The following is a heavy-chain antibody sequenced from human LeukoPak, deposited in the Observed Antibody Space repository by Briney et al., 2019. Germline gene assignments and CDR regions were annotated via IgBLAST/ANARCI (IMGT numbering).Heavy chain of an antibody. J-gene: IGHJ4*02. CDR2: IYPGGSDT. Sequence: GESLKISCKGSGYSFTNYWIGWVRQMPGKGLEWMGIIYPGGSDTRYIPSFQGQVTISADKSINTAYLQWSSLKASDTAIYYCARSASRYFDWFDYWGQGTLVTVSS. CDR3: ARSASRYFDWFDY. V-gene: IGHV5-51*01. D-gene: IGHD3-9*01. CDR1: GYSFTNYW.